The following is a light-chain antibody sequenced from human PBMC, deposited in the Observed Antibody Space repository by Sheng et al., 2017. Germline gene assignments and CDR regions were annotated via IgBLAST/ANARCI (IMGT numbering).Light chain of an antibody. CDR1: QDISSH. Sequence: DIQMTQSPSSLIASVGDRVTISCRASQDISSHLGWFQWKPGKAPKSLIYVASILQSGVPSKFSGSGSGTDYTLTISNLQPDDSATYYCQQFRSYPITFGQGTRLEIK. CDR2: VAS. CDR3: QQFRSYPIT. V-gene: IGKV1-16*02. J-gene: IGKJ5*01.